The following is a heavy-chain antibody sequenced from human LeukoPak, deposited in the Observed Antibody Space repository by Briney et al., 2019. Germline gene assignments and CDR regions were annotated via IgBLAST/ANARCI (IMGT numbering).Heavy chain of an antibody. CDR3: ARDTSGSYYSHAFDI. CDR1: GFTFSSYS. J-gene: IGHJ3*02. V-gene: IGHV3-21*04. D-gene: IGHD1-26*01. Sequence: GGSLRLSCAASGFTFSSYSMYWVRQAPGKGLEWVSSISSSSSYIYYADSVKGRFTISRDNAKNSLYLQMNSLRAEDTAVYYCARDTSGSYYSHAFDIWGQGTMVTVSS. CDR2: ISSSSSYI.